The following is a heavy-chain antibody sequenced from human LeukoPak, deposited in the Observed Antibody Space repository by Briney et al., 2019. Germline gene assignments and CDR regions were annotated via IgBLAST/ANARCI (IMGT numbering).Heavy chain of an antibody. CDR2: IYYSGST. J-gene: IGHJ4*02. Sequence: SETLSLTCTVSGGSISSSSYYWGWIRQPPGKGLEWIGSIYYSGSTYYNPSLKSRVTISVDTSKNQFSLKLSSVTAADTAVYYCASKYCSSTSCYNPFDYWGQGTLVTVSS. V-gene: IGHV4-39*01. D-gene: IGHD2-2*02. CDR3: ASKYCSSTSCYNPFDY. CDR1: GGSISSSSYY.